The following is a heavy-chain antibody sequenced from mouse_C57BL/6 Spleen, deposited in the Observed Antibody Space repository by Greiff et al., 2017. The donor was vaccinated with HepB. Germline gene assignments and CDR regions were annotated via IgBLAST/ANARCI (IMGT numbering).Heavy chain of an antibody. Sequence: QVQLQQPGAELVRPGSSVKLSCKASGYTFTSYWMHWVKQRPIQGLEWIGNIDPSDSETHYNQKFKDKATLTVDKSSSTAYMQLSSLTSEDSAVYYCAREDYGSSPSFAYWGQGTLVTVSA. D-gene: IGHD1-1*01. J-gene: IGHJ3*01. V-gene: IGHV1-52*01. CDR2: IDPSDSET. CDR1: GYTFTSYW. CDR3: AREDYGSSPSFAY.